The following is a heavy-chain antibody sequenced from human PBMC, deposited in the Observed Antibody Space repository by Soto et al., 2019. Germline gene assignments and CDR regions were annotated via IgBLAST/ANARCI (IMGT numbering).Heavy chain of an antibody. CDR2: IYYSGST. D-gene: IGHD5-18*01. CDR3: ASDSYGSLGLDH. CDR1: GGSISSGGYY. Sequence: SETLSLTSTVSGGSISSGGYYWSWIRQHPGKGLEWIGYIYYSGSTYYNPSLKSRVTISVDTSKNQFSLKLSSVTAADTAVYYCASDSYGSLGLDHWGQGTLVTVSS. V-gene: IGHV4-31*03. J-gene: IGHJ4*02.